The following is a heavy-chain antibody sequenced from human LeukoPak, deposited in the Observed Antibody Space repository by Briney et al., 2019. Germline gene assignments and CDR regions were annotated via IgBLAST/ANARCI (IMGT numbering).Heavy chain of an antibody. J-gene: IGHJ6*02. Sequence: PGGSLRLSCAASGFTFSSYSMNWVRQAPGKGLEWVSSISRSSSYIYYADSVKGRFTISRGNAKNSLYLQMNSLRAEDTAVYYCARDFSGYDTYYYYGMDVWGQGTTVTVSS. CDR2: ISRSSSYI. CDR3: ARDFSGYDTYYYYGMDV. CDR1: GFTFSSYS. D-gene: IGHD5-12*01. V-gene: IGHV3-21*01.